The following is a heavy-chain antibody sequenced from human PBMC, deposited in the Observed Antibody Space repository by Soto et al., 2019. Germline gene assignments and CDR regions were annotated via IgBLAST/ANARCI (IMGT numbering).Heavy chain of an antibody. Sequence: GASVKVSCKASGGTFSSYAISWVRQAPGQGLEWMGGIVPIFGTANYAQKFQGRVTITADESTSTAYMELSSLRSEDTAVYYCARKELPLHCSGGSCYSYYYYYGMDVWGKGTTVTVPS. CDR1: GGTFSSYA. J-gene: IGHJ6*04. CDR3: ARKELPLHCSGGSCYSYYYYYGMDV. D-gene: IGHD2-15*01. CDR2: IVPIFGTA. V-gene: IGHV1-69*13.